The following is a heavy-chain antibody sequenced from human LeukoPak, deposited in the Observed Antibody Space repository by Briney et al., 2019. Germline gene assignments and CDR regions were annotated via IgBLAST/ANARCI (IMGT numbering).Heavy chain of an antibody. V-gene: IGHV4-61*02. J-gene: IGHJ4*02. D-gene: IGHD3-3*01. CDR1: GGSISSGSYY. Sequence: SQTLSLTCTVSGGSISSGSYYWSWIRQPAGKGLEWIGRIYTSGSTYYNPSLKSRVTISVDTSKNQFSLKLSSVTAADTAVYYCARITPITIFGVVIISPKYYFDYWGQGTLVTVSS. CDR3: ARITPITIFGVVIISPKYYFDY. CDR2: IYTSGST.